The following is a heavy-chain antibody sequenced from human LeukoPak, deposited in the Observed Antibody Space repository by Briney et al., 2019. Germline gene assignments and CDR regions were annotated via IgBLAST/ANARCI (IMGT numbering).Heavy chain of an antibody. J-gene: IGHJ4*02. Sequence: ASVKVSCKTSGYDFHNYGINWVRQAPGQGLEWMGWISGFNGNTEYAEEIQGRVIMTMDTSTNTVYMELRSLRSDDTAVYYCARGPGYNYDSSGYYCGDYWGQGTLVTVSS. CDR1: GYDFHNYG. CDR3: ARGPGYNYDSSGYYCGDY. D-gene: IGHD3-22*01. CDR2: ISGFNGNT. V-gene: IGHV1-18*01.